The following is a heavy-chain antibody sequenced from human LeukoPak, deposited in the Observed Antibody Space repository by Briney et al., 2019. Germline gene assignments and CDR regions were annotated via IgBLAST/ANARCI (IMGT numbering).Heavy chain of an antibody. CDR1: GDSISNYY. CDR2: IYYSGST. CDR3: AREESMVRGTSWFDP. D-gene: IGHD3-10*01. V-gene: IGHV4-59*01. J-gene: IGHJ5*02. Sequence: SETLSLTCTVSGDSISNYYWSWLRQPPGKGLEWIGYIYYSGSTNYNPSLKSRVTISVDTSKNQFSLKLSSVTAADTAVYYCAREESMVRGTSWFDPWGQGTLVTVSP.